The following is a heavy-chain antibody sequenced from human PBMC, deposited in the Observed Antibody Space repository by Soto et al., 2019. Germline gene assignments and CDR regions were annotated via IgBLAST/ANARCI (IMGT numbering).Heavy chain of an antibody. V-gene: IGHV3-7*01. CDR1: GFTFSTYW. D-gene: IGHD1-26*01. Sequence: EVQLVESGGGLVQPGGALRLSCAASGFTFSTYWMSWVRRTPGKGLEWVANIKQDGTEKYYVDSVRGRLTVSRDNAKSSLYLQMNCLRVEDTAVYYCTTSPHRDSERVFVWGQGTTVTVSS. J-gene: IGHJ6*02. CDR3: TTSPHRDSERVFV. CDR2: IKQDGTEK.